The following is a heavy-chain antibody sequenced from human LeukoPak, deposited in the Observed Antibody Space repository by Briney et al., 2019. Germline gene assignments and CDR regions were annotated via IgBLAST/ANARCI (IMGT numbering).Heavy chain of an antibody. CDR3: ARHSRSLAAAEQSDY. CDR1: GDSISTSSHY. Sequence: SETLSLTCTVSGDSISTSSHYWGWIRQPPGKGLESIGTMFYSGPTYYTPSLKSRVTMSIDTSKNQFSLKLTSVTAADTAVYYCARHSRSLAAAEQSDYWGQGTLVTVSS. V-gene: IGHV4-39*01. J-gene: IGHJ4*02. D-gene: IGHD6-25*01. CDR2: MFYSGPT.